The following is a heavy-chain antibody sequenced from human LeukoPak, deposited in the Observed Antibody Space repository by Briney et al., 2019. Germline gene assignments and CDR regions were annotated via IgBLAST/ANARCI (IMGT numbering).Heavy chain of an antibody. D-gene: IGHD1-26*01. J-gene: IGHJ5*02. CDR1: GGSISSYY. Sequence: SETLSLTCTVSGGSISSYYWSWIRQPPGKGLEWIGYIYYSGSTNYNPSLKSRVTISVDTSKNQFSLKLSFVTAADTAVYYCARGKWELPWWFDPWGQGTLVTVSS. CDR3: ARGKWELPWWFDP. V-gene: IGHV4-59*01. CDR2: IYYSGST.